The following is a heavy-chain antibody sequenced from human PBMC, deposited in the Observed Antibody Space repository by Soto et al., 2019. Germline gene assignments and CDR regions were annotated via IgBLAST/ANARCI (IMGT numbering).Heavy chain of an antibody. CDR2: IIPVFGTV. Sequence: QVRLVQSGAEVKKPASSVKVSCKASGGTFSNYAITWLRLAPGQGLEWLGGIIPVFGTVNYAQKFQGRVTITADEATSTAYMELNRLRSEDTAVYYCARDNPYTNSFGNWFDPWGQGTLVIVS. V-gene: IGHV1-69*01. CDR1: GGTFSNYA. D-gene: IGHD6-13*01. J-gene: IGHJ5*02. CDR3: ARDNPYTNSFGNWFDP.